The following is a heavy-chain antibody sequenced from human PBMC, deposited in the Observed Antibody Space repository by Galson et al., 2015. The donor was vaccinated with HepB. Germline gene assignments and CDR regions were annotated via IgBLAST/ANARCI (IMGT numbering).Heavy chain of an antibody. CDR2: ISGSGGST. CDR1: GFTFSSYA. Sequence: SLRLSCAASGFTFSSYAMSWVRQAPGKGLEWVPAISGSGGSTYYADSVKGRFTISRDNSKNTLYLQMNSLRAEDTAVYNCAKDPVGATLDNWFDPWAREPWSPSPQ. J-gene: IGHJ5*02. V-gene: IGHV3-23*01. D-gene: IGHD1-26*01. CDR3: AKDPVGATLDNWFDP.